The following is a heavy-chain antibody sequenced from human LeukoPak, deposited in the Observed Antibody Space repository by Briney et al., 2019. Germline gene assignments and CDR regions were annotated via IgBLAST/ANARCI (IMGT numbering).Heavy chain of an antibody. CDR2: IYYSGST. CDR1: GGSISSYY. CDR3: VRVGYSGYDYASNWFDP. V-gene: IGHV4-59*01. J-gene: IGHJ5*02. D-gene: IGHD5-12*01. Sequence: SETLSLTCTVSGGSISSYYWSWIRQPPGKGLEWIGYIYYSGSTNYNPSLKSRVTISVDTSKNQFSLKLSSVTAADTAVYYCVRVGYSGYDYASNWFDPWGQGTLVTVSS.